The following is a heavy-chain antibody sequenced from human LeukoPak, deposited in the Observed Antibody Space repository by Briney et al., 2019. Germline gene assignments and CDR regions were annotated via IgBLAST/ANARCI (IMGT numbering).Heavy chain of an antibody. D-gene: IGHD1-1*01. CDR2: ISSSSSTI. J-gene: IGHJ6*03. CDR3: ARGTEDYYYMDV. V-gene: IGHV3-48*01. CDR1: GFTFSSYS. Sequence: GGPLRLSCAASGFTFSSYSMNWVRQAPGKGLEWVSYISSSSSTIYYADSVKGRFTISRDNAKNSLYLQMNSLRAEDTAVYYCARGTEDYYYMDVWGKGTMVTVSS.